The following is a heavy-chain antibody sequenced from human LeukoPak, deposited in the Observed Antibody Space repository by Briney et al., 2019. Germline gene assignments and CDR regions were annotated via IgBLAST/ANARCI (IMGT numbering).Heavy chain of an antibody. CDR2: IIPIFGTA. J-gene: IGHJ4*02. Sequence: GSSVKVSCKASGGTFSSYAISWVRQAPGQGLEWMGRIIPIFGTANYAQKFQGRVTITTDESTSTAYMELSSLGPEDTAVYYCATPVKRGYSYGYYVYWGQGTLVTVSS. CDR1: GGTFSSYA. V-gene: IGHV1-69*05. D-gene: IGHD5-18*01. CDR3: ATPVKRGYSYGYYVY.